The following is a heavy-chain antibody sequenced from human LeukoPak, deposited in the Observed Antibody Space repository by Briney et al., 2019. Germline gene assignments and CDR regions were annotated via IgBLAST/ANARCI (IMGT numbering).Heavy chain of an antibody. Sequence: PSQTLSLTCTVSGRSISSSNYYWGWIRQPPGKGLEWIGSIYYSGSTYYNPSLKSRVTISVDTSKNQFSLKLSSVTAADTAVYYCARSYDYVWGHWGQGTLVTVSS. CDR3: ARSYDYVWGH. J-gene: IGHJ1*01. CDR2: IYYSGST. D-gene: IGHD3-16*01. V-gene: IGHV4-39*07. CDR1: GRSISSSNYY.